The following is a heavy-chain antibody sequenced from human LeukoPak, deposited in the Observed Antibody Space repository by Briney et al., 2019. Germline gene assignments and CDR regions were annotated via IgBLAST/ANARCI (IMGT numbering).Heavy chain of an antibody. CDR2: ISSSGSSI. D-gene: IGHD4-17*01. CDR3: YGDYRPGGV. J-gene: IGHJ4*02. Sequence: GGSLRLSCAASGFTFSDYYMSSIRQARGKGLEWVSYISSSGSSIYYAASVKGRFTISRDNPKNSLYLQMNSLRAEDTALYYCYGDYRPGGVWGQGTLVTVSS. V-gene: IGHV3-11*01. CDR1: GFTFSDYY.